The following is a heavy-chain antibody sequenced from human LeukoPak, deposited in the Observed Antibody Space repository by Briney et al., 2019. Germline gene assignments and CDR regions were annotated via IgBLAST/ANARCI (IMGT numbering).Heavy chain of an antibody. D-gene: IGHD3-10*01. J-gene: IGHJ5*02. CDR3: ARDSLVWFGEFSNWFDP. CDR2: INPISGGT. CDR1: GYTFTDYY. Sequence: ASVKVSCKASGYTFTDYYMHWVRLAPGQGLEWMGWINPISGGTNYAQNFQGRVTMTRDTSISTAYMELSSLRSDDTAVYYCARDSLVWFGEFSNWFDPWGQGTLVTVSS. V-gene: IGHV1-2*02.